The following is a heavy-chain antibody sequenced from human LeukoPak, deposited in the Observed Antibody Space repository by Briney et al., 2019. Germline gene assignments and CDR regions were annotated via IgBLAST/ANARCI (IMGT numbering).Heavy chain of an antibody. J-gene: IGHJ3*02. D-gene: IGHD3-22*01. Sequence: GESLKISCKGSGYRFTSYWIGWVRQMPGKGLEWMGIIYPGDSDTRYSPSFQGQVTISADKSISTAYQQWSSLKAADTAMYYCARNVTMRVEGGGNAFDIWGQGTMVTVSS. V-gene: IGHV5-51*01. CDR2: IYPGDSDT. CDR3: ARNVTMRVEGGGNAFDI. CDR1: GYRFTSYW.